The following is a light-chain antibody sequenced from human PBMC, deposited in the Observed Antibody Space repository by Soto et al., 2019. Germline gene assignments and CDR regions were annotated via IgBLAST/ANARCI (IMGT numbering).Light chain of an antibody. CDR2: GAS. J-gene: IGKJ1*01. CDR3: QQYGTSPSWT. V-gene: IGKV3-20*01. CDR1: QSVSSDT. Sequence: PGERATLSCRASQSVSSDTLAWYQQKPGQAPRLLLYGASTRATGIPDRFSGSGSGTDFTLTVSRLEPDDFAVYYCQQYGTSPSWTFGQGTKVELK.